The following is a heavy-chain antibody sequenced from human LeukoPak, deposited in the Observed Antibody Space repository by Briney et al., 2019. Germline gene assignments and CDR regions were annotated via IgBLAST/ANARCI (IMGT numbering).Heavy chain of an antibody. D-gene: IGHD4-23*01. CDR2: IYSGGNT. CDR3: ARDSGTTVGYFDY. Sequence: LGGSLRLSCAASGFTVSTNYMSWVRQAPGKGLEWVSVIYSGGNTYYADSVKGRFTISRDNSKNTLYLQMNSLRAEDTAVYYCARDSGTTVGYFDYWGQGTLVTVSS. CDR1: GFTVSTNY. J-gene: IGHJ4*02. V-gene: IGHV3-66*01.